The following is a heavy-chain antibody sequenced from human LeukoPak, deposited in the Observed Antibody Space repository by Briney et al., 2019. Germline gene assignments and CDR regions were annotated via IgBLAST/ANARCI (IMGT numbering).Heavy chain of an antibody. D-gene: IGHD1-14*01. CDR3: ARDTPRREGNWFDP. V-gene: IGHV1-2*02. J-gene: IGHJ5*02. CDR1: GYTFTGYY. Sequence: ASVKVSCKASGYTFTGYYMHWVRQAPGQGLEWMGWTNPNSGGTNYAQKFQGRVTMTRDTSISTAYMELSRLRSDDTAVYYCARDTPRREGNWFDPWGQGTLVTVSS. CDR2: TNPNSGGT.